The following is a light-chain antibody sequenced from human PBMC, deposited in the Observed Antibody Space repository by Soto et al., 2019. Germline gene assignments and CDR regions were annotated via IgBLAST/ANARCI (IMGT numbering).Light chain of an antibody. V-gene: IGKV3-20*01. Sequence: EIVLTQSPGTLSLSPGERATLSCRASQSVSRSYLAWYQQRPGQAPRLRIFGASYRATGVPDRFSGSGSGTDFSITISRLEPEDLAVDYCQQYSISPPEFTFGPGTKVDSK. CDR1: QSVSRSY. CDR3: QQYSISPPEFT. CDR2: GAS. J-gene: IGKJ3*01.